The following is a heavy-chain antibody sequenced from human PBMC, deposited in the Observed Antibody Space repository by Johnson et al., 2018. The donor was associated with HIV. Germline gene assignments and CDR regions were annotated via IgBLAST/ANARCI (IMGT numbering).Heavy chain of an antibody. J-gene: IGHJ3*02. D-gene: IGHD3-22*01. CDR2: ISYDGGDK. CDR1: GFTFSSYA. V-gene: IGHV3-30*04. Sequence: QVQLVESGGGVVQPGRSLRLSCAASGFTFSSYAMNWVRQAPGKGLEWVTVISYDGGDKYYADSVKGRFTISRDNAKNTLYLQMNSLRSEDTAVYYCARGDTMIVVVDNAFDIWGQGTMVTVSS. CDR3: ARGDTMIVVVDNAFDI.